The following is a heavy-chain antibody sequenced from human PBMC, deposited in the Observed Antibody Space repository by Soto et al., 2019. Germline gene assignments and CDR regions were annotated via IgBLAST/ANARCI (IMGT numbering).Heavy chain of an antibody. D-gene: IGHD3-16*02. V-gene: IGHV1-69*01. CDR3: ARRGPILGELSGDYYYYGMDV. CDR2: IIPIFGTA. CDR1: GGTFSSYA. Sequence: QVQLVQSGAEVKKPGSSVKVSCKASGGTFSSYAISWVRQAPGQGLEWMGGIIPIFGTANYAQKFQGRVTITADESTSTAYMELSRLRSEDTAVYYCARRGPILGELSGDYYYYGMDVWGQGTTVTVSS. J-gene: IGHJ6*02.